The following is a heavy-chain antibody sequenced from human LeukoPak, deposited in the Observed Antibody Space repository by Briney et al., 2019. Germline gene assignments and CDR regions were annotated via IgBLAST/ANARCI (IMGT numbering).Heavy chain of an antibody. CDR1: GFTFSRNW. J-gene: IGHJ5*02. CDR2: IRQNGTEI. Sequence: PGGSLRLSCAASGFTFSRNWMSWVRQVPGKGLEWVANIRQNGTEITYVDSVEGRFTISRDNAKNSLYLQMNSLRAEDTAVYYCERAVMWVGRTVRWFDPGGQGILVTVSS. V-gene: IGHV3-7*01. CDR3: ERAVMWVGRTVRWFDP. D-gene: IGHD1-26*01.